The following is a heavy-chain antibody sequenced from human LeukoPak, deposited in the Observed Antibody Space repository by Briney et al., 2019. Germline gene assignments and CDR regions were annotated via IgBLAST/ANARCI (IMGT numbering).Heavy chain of an antibody. V-gene: IGHV3-48*03. CDR2: ISSSGSTV. J-gene: IGHJ4*02. D-gene: IGHD3-10*01. Sequence: GGSLRLSCEASGFTFSSYEMNWVRQAPGKGLEWVSYISSSGSTVYYADSVKGRFTISRDNAKNSLYLQMNSLRAEDTAVYYCASRSMVRGVYYWGQGTLVTVSS. CDR3: ASRSMVRGVYY. CDR1: GFTFSSYE.